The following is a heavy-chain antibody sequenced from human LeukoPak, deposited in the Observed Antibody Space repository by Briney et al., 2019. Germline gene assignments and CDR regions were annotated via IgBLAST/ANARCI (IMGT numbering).Heavy chain of an antibody. CDR2: IDWDDDE. D-gene: IGHD1-26*01. CDR1: GFSLTTSGMC. J-gene: IGHJ4*02. CDR3: ARTHYSGTYFFDY. V-gene: IGHV2-70*11. Sequence: SGPALVKPTETLTLTCTFSGFSLTTSGMCVTWIRQPPGKALEWLARIDWDDDEYYSTSLKTRLTISKDTSKNQVVLTMTNMDPVDTATYYCARTHYSGTYFFDYWGQGTLVTVSS.